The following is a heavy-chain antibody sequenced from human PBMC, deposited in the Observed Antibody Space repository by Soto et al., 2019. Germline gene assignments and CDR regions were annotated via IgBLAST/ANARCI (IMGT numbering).Heavy chain of an antibody. J-gene: IGHJ4*02. CDR1: GGSISSYY. CDR3: AREGAAAAGAVDY. V-gene: IGHV4-59*01. D-gene: IGHD6-13*01. Sequence: PSETLSLTCTVSGGSISSYYWSWIRQPPGKGLEWIGYIYYSGSTNYNPSLKSRVTISVGTSKNQFSLKLSSVTAADTAVYYCAREGAAAAGAVDYWGQGTQVTVSS. CDR2: IYYSGST.